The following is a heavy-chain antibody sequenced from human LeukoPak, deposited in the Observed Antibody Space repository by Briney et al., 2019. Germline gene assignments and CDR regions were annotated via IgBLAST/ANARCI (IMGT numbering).Heavy chain of an antibody. J-gene: IGHJ5*02. CDR1: GFTFSSYG. Sequence: GGSLRLSCAASGFTFSSYGMHWVRQAPGKGLEWVAVIWYDGSNKYYADSVKGRFTISRDNSKNTLYLQMNSLRAEDTAVYYCAKDNSQLYSSSWHHWGQGTLVTVSS. V-gene: IGHV3-33*06. D-gene: IGHD6-13*01. CDR3: AKDNSQLYSSSWHH. CDR2: IWYDGSNK.